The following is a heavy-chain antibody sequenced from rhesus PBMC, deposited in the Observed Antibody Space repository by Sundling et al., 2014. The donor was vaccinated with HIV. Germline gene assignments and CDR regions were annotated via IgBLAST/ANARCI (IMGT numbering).Heavy chain of an antibody. CDR1: GGSISESFY. D-gene: IGHD1-26*01. J-gene: IGHJ4*01. CDR2: IYGGGGST. V-gene: IGHV4-106*01. Sequence: QLQLQESGPGLVKPSETLSVACAVSGGSISESFYWSWIRQSPGKGLEWIGYIYGGGGSTYYNPSLKSRVTISTDTSKNQFSLKLSSVTAADTAVYYCARVTGTRLKYYFDYWGQGVLVTVSS. CDR3: ARVTGTRLKYYFDY.